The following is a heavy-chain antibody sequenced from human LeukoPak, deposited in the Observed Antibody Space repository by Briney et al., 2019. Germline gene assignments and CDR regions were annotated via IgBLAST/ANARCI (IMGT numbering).Heavy chain of an antibody. CDR3: ARAPRGITGTTFDY. D-gene: IGHD1-7*01. Sequence: SETLSLTCTVTGTSIRSGSYYWSWIRQPAGKGLEWIGRIYTSGSTNYNPSLKSRVTISVDTSKNQFSLKQSSVTAADTAVYYCARAPRGITGTTFDYWGQGTLVTVPS. J-gene: IGHJ4*02. CDR2: IYTSGST. CDR1: GTSIRSGSYY. V-gene: IGHV4-61*02.